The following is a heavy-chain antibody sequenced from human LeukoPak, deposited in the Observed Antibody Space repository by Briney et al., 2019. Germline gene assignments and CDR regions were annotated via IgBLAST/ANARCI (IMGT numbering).Heavy chain of an antibody. CDR1: GFTFSSYS. CDR2: ISSSSSYI. J-gene: IGHJ4*02. V-gene: IGHV3-21*01. CDR3: ARPPYSSSWHTFFDY. D-gene: IGHD6-13*01. Sequence: GGSLRLSCAASGFTFSSYSMNWVRQAPGKGLEWVSFISSSSSYIYYADSVKGRFTISRDNSKNTLYLQMNSLRAEDTAVYYCARPPYSSSWHTFFDYWGQGTLVTVSS.